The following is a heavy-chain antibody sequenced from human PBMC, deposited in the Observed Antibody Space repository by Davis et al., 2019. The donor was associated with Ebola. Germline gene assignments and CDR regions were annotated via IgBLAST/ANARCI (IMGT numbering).Heavy chain of an antibody. CDR1: GGSFSGYY. V-gene: IGHV4-34*01. J-gene: IGHJ6*02. Sequence: PSETLSLTCAVYGGSFSGYYWSWIRQPPGKGLEWIGEINHSVSTNYNPSLKSRVTISVDTSKNQFSLKLSSVTAADTAVYYCAGRIDYYYYYYYGMDVWGQGTTVTVSS. CDR2: INHSVST. CDR3: AGRIDYYYYYYYGMDV. D-gene: IGHD2/OR15-2a*01.